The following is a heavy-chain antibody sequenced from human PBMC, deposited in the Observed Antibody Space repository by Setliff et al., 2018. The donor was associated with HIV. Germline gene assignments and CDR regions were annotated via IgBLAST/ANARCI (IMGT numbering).Heavy chain of an antibody. CDR3: ARYKWNNWIFGWFDP. CDR2: ISGSSTYW. V-gene: IGHV3-21*01. CDR1: GFTFSKYY. J-gene: IGHJ5*02. Sequence: GGSLRLSCAASGFTFSKYYMNWVRQTPGKGLEWVSSISGSSTYWKYADSVKGRFTISRDNAKNSLFLQMNSLRAEDTALYYCARYKWNNWIFGWFDPWGQGTQVTVSS. D-gene: IGHD1-20*01.